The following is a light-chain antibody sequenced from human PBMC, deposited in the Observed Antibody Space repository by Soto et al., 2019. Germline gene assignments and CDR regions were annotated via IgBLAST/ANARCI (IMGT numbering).Light chain of an antibody. V-gene: IGLV2-18*02. Sequence: QSALTQPPSVSGSPGQSVTISCTGTSSDVGSYNRVPWFQQPPGTAPKLMIYEVTNRPSGVPDRFSGSKSGNTASLTISGLQAEDEADYSCSSYTSSSTLVFGGGTKLTVL. CDR2: EVT. CDR3: SSYTSSSTLV. CDR1: SSDVGSYNR. J-gene: IGLJ2*01.